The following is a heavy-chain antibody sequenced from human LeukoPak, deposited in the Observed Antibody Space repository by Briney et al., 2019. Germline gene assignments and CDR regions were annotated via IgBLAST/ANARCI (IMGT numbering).Heavy chain of an antibody. CDR1: GGSISSYY. V-gene: IGHV4-4*07. CDR2: VYGGGST. Sequence: SETLSLTCTISGGSISSYYLSWIRQPAGKGLEWIGRVYGGGSTTYNPSLKSRVTMSVDTSKNQFSLKLSSVTAADTALYYCARDSGTTGEVKFDPWGQGTLVTVSS. D-gene: IGHD3-10*01. CDR3: ARDSGTTGEVKFDP. J-gene: IGHJ5*02.